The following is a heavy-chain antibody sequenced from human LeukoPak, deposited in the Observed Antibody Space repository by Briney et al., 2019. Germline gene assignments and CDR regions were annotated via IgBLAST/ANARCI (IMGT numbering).Heavy chain of an antibody. CDR3: ARAGWERHPDAFDI. CDR1: GYTFTSYY. J-gene: IGHJ3*02. V-gene: IGHV1-46*01. CDR2: INPSGGST. D-gene: IGHD1-26*01. Sequence: GASVKVSCKASGYTFTSYYMHWVRQAPGKGLEWMGIINPSGGSTSYAQKVQGRVTMTRDTSTSAVYMQLSSLRSEDTAVYYCARAGWERHPDAFDIWGQGTMVTVSS.